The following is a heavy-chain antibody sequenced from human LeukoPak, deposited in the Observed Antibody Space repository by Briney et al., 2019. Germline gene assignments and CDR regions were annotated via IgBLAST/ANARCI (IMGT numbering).Heavy chain of an antibody. J-gene: IGHJ4*02. D-gene: IGHD3-10*01. CDR2: ITGSGDNT. V-gene: IGHV3-23*01. Sequence: GGSLRLSCEASGFTFGIYAMSWVRQAPGKGLEWVSTITGSGDNTYYADSVKGRFTIFRDNSKNTLYLQMNSLRAEDTAVYYCAKYGSGTTYFDYWGQGTLVTVSS. CDR1: GFTFGIYA. CDR3: AKYGSGTTYFDY.